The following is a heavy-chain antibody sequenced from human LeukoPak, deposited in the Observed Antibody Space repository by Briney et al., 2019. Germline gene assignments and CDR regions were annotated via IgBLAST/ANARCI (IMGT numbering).Heavy chain of an antibody. CDR3: ASGNDSSGYPDSEFDY. Sequence: SETLSLTCTVSGGSISSYYWSWIRQPPGKGLEWIANIYYSGSTYYNPSLKSRVTISVDTSKNQFSLKLSSVTAADTAVYYCASGNDSSGYPDSEFDYWGQGTLVTVSS. J-gene: IGHJ4*02. CDR1: GGSISSYY. D-gene: IGHD3-22*01. V-gene: IGHV4-59*12. CDR2: IYYSGST.